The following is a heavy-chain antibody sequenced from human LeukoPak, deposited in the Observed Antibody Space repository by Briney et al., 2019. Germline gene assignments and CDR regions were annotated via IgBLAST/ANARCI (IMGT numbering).Heavy chain of an antibody. V-gene: IGHV4-39*01. Sequence: PSETLSLTCTVSGGPISSSSYYWGWIRQPPGKRLEWLGTIYYSGSTYHNPSLTSRVTISVDTSKNQFSLKLSSVTAADTAVYYCARHASLSIAAYFEYWGQGTLVTASS. CDR3: ARHASLSIAAYFEY. CDR1: GGPISSSSYY. J-gene: IGHJ4*02. CDR2: IYYSGST. D-gene: IGHD6-6*01.